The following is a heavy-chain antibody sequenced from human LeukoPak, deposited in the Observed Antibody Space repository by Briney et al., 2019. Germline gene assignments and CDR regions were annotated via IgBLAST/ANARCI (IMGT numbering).Heavy chain of an antibody. V-gene: IGHV4-4*09. D-gene: IGHD4-17*01. CDR2: IYTSGST. CDR3: ARLRPTTVTNLYAFDI. Sequence: SETLSLTCTVSGGSISSYYWSWIRQPPGEGLEWIVYIYTSGSTNYNPSLKSRVTISVDTSKNQFSLKLSSVTAADTAVYYCARLRPTTVTNLYAFDIWGQGTMVTVSS. CDR1: GGSISSYY. J-gene: IGHJ3*02.